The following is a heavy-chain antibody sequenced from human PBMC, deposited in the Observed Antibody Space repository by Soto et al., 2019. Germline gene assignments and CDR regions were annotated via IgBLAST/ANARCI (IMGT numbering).Heavy chain of an antibody. D-gene: IGHD1-26*01. CDR2: IDPGDSST. J-gene: IGHJ6*02. V-gene: IGHV5-10-1*01. Sequence: GESLKFSCQGSGYSFTTYWISWVRQMPGKGLEWMGKIDPGDSSTNYSPSFRGHITISVDRSINTAHLQFSSLKAADTAVYYCARLEKWYYNYYGLDVWGQGTMVTVSS. CDR3: ARLEKWYYNYYGLDV. CDR1: GYSFTTYW.